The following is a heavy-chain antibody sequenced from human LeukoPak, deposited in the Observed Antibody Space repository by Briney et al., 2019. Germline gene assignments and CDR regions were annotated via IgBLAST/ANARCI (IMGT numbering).Heavy chain of an antibody. Sequence: ASVKVSCKASGYTFTVYYMHWVRQAPGQGLEWMGWINPNSGGTNYAQKFQGWVTMTRDTSISTAYMELSRLRSDDTAVYYCAREKAYGGNSRGFDFDYWGQGTLVTVSS. V-gene: IGHV1-2*04. J-gene: IGHJ4*02. D-gene: IGHD4-17*01. CDR1: GYTFTVYY. CDR3: AREKAYGGNSRGFDFDY. CDR2: INPNSGGT.